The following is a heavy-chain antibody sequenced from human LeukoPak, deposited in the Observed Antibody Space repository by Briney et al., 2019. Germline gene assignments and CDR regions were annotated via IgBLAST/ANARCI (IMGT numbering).Heavy chain of an antibody. CDR3: ARDRSPTYYDSSGYYY. Sequence: ASVKVSCKASGYTFTSYYMDWVRQAPGQGLEWMGIINPSGGSTSYAQKFQGRVTMTRDTSTSTVYMELSSLRSEDTAVYYCARDRSPTYYDSSGYYYWGQGTLVTVSS. J-gene: IGHJ4*02. V-gene: IGHV1-46*01. CDR2: INPSGGST. D-gene: IGHD3-22*01. CDR1: GYTFTSYY.